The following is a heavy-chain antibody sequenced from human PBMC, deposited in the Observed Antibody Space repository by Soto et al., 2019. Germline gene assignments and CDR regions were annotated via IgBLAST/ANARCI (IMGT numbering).Heavy chain of an antibody. CDR1: GGSISSGGYY. J-gene: IGHJ4*02. Sequence: SETLSLTCTVSGGSISSGGYYWSWIRQHPGKGLEWIGYIYYSGSTYYNPSLKSRVTISVDTSKNQFSLKLSSVTAADTAVYYCARVAPFTTVSFDYWGQGTLVTVSS. V-gene: IGHV4-31*03. CDR3: ARVAPFTTVSFDY. CDR2: IYYSGST. D-gene: IGHD4-4*01.